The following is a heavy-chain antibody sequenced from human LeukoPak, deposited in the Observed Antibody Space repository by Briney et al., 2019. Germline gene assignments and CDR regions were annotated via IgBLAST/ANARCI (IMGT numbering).Heavy chain of an antibody. CDR3: AKKAVAGSFHFDY. CDR2: ISSSGTST. CDR1: GFSFSGYY. D-gene: IGHD6-19*01. J-gene: IGHJ4*02. V-gene: IGHV3-11*03. Sequence: GGSLRLSCAASGFSFSGYYMSWIRQAPGKGLEWVSYISSSGTSTNYADSVKGRFTISRDNSKNTLYLQVNSLRAEDTAVLYCAKKAVAGSFHFDYWGQGALVTVPS.